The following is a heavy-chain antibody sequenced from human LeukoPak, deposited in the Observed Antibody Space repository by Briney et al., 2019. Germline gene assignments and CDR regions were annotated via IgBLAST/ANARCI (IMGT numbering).Heavy chain of an antibody. J-gene: IGHJ4*02. CDR1: GFTFSSYS. CDR3: ARDRLHYGEYEKTFDY. CDR2: ISYSSSTI. Sequence: PGGSLRPSCAASGFTFSSYSMNWARQAPGKGLEWVSYISYSSSTIYYADSVKGRFTISRDNGKNSLYLQMNSLRAEDTAVYYCARDRLHYGEYEKTFDYWGQGTLVTVSS. D-gene: IGHD4-17*01. V-gene: IGHV3-48*01.